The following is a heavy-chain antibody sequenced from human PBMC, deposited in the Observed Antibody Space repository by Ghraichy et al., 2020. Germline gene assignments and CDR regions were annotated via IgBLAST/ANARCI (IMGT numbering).Heavy chain of an antibody. V-gene: IGHV6-1*01. D-gene: IGHD3-3*01. J-gene: IGHJ4*02. CDR1: GDSVSNNRAA. Sequence: SQTLSLTCAVSGDSVSNNRAAWNWIRQSPSRGLEWLGRTYYRSKWYIDYAVSVRSRTTINPDTSKNQFSLQLNSMTPEDTAVYYCARGTYGARVALFEYWGQGSLVTVSS. CDR3: ARGTYGARVALFEY. CDR2: TYYRSKWYI.